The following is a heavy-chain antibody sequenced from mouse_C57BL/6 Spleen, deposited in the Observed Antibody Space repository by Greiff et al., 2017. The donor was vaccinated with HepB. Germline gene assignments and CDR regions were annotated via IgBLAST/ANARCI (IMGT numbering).Heavy chain of an antibody. J-gene: IGHJ2*01. CDR1: GFTFSSYG. CDR3: ASYGSSYGNYFDY. V-gene: IGHV5-6*01. Sequence: EVQLQESGGDLVKPGGSLKLSCAASGFTFSSYGMSWVRQTPDKRLEWVATISSGGSYTYYPDSVKGRFTISRDNAKTTLYLQMSSLKSEDTAMYYWASYGSSYGNYFDYWGQGTTLTVSS. D-gene: IGHD1-1*01. CDR2: ISSGGSYT.